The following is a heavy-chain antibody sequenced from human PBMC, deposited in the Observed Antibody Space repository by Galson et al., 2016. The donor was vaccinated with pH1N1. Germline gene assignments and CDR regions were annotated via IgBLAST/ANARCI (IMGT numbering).Heavy chain of an antibody. J-gene: IGHJ4*02. D-gene: IGHD5-12*01. V-gene: IGHV3-30-3*01. CDR2: VLYDGNNQ. CDR1: GFSFSTYA. Sequence: SLRLSCAASGFSFSTYAMHWVRQAPGKGLEWVAVVLYDGNNQYFADSVKGRFTISRDNSKNTVYLQMNRLRAEDTAVYYCVRDSEYSAYDSLVWGQGTQVSVSS. CDR3: VRDSEYSAYDSLV.